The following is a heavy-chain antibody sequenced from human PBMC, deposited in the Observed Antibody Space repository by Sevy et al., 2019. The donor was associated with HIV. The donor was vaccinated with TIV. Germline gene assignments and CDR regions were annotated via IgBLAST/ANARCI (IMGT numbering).Heavy chain of an antibody. CDR1: GFTFSSFE. CDR3: AREGGSYYEDAFDI. D-gene: IGHD1-26*01. Sequence: GGSLRLSCAASGFTFSSFEMNWVRQAPGKGLEWISYISSGGTYIYYADSVKGRFTISRDNAKNSLYLQMNSLRPEDTAVYYCAREGGSYYEDAFDIWGQGTMVTVSS. J-gene: IGHJ3*02. V-gene: IGHV3-48*03. CDR2: ISSGGTYI.